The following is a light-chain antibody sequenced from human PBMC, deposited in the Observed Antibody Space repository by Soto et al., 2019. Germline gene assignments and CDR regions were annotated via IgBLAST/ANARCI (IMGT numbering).Light chain of an antibody. V-gene: IGLV1-40*01. J-gene: IGLJ2*01. CDR1: SSNIGAGYD. CDR3: QSYDSSLSGHVV. Sequence: QSVLPQPPSVSGAPGQRVTISCTGSSSNIGAGYDVHWYQQLPGTAPKLLISGNSNRPSGVPDRFSGSKSGTSASLAITGLQAEDEADYYCQSYDSSLSGHVVFGGGTKRTVL. CDR2: GNS.